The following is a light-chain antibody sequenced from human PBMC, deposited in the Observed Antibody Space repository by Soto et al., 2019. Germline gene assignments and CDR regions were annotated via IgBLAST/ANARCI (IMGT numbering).Light chain of an antibody. Sequence: IVLTQSPSALSMSLGESATLSCRASQRVXSTVVWDEGRPGQAPRLLTACASSMATGSPDRFSGSGSETDFTLTISRREPYDFAAYYLQHYGRATRTFGQGTRLEIK. CDR1: QRVXSTV. J-gene: IGKJ5*01. CDR2: CAS. V-gene: IGKV3-20*01. CDR3: QHYGRATRT.